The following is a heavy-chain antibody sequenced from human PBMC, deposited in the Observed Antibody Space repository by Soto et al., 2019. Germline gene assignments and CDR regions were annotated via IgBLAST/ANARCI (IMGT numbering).Heavy chain of an antibody. Sequence: APVKVSCKASGYTFTDYYLHWVRQAPGQGPEWMGWINPNTGDTDYAQKFQGRVTLTRDTSISIAYMELTSLRSDDTAVYYCARAYDSSGYYEIRDLALDYWGQGTMVTVSS. CDR1: GYTFTDYY. CDR3: ARAYDSSGYYEIRDLALDY. V-gene: IGHV1-2*02. J-gene: IGHJ4*02. CDR2: INPNTGDT. D-gene: IGHD3-22*01.